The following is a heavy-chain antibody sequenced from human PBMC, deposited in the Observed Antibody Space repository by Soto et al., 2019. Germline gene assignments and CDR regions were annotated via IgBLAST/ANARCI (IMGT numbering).Heavy chain of an antibody. D-gene: IGHD3-22*01. CDR1: GGSFNNDY. CDR2: IFHSGIT. Sequence: PSETLSLSCTISGGSFNNDYWTWIRQSPGKGLEWIGYIFHSGITDYNPSVKSRVTISIDKSKNLFSLKLTSVTAADTAVYYCARDRFFFDSAAYYRPIASSGQGILLPISS. CDR3: ARDRFFFDSAAYYRPIAS. J-gene: IGHJ5*01. V-gene: IGHV4-59*01.